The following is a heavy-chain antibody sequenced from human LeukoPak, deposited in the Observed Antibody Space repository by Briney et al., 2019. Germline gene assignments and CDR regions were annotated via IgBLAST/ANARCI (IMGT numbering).Heavy chain of an antibody. CDR2: INHSGST. V-gene: IGHV4-39*07. CDR3: ARGAPSLYYDFWSGYALYFDY. Sequence: PSETLSLTCTVSGGSISSGGYYWSWIRQPPGKGLEWIGEINHSGSTNYNPSLKSRVTISVDTSKNQFSLKLSSVTAADTAVYYCARGAPSLYYDFWSGYALYFDYWGQGTLVTVSS. D-gene: IGHD3-3*01. J-gene: IGHJ4*02. CDR1: GGSISSGGYY.